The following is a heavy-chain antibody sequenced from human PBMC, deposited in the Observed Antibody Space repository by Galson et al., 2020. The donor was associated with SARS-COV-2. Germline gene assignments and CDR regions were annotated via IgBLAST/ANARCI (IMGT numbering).Heavy chain of an antibody. CDR2: IDSTGGFI. CDR3: AKTLVGNGGYMDV. Sequence: GGSLSLSCGGSEFIFSADAMNWVRQAPGKGREGVANIDSTGGFIYYKDSVQGRFTISRDNSKDTVFLQMNSLRAEDTAVYHCAKTLVGNGGYMDVWGKGTTVTVSS. CDR1: EFIFSADA. J-gene: IGHJ6*03. V-gene: IGHV3-23*01. D-gene: IGHD2-2*01.